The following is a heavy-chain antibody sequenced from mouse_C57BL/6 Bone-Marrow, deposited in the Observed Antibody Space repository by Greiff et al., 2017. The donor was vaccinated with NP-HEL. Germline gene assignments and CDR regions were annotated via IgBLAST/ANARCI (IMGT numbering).Heavy chain of an antibody. J-gene: IGHJ3*01. CDR3: ARHEDARYYYGREGFAY. CDR2: FYPGSGSI. CDR1: GYTFTEYT. D-gene: IGHD1-1*01. V-gene: IGHV1-62-2*01. Sequence: QVQLQQSGAELVKPGASVKLSCKASGYTFTEYTIHWVKQRSGQGLEWIGWFYPGSGSIKYNEKFKDKATLTADKSSSTVYMELSRLTSEDSAVYFCARHEDARYYYGREGFAYWGQGTLVTVSA.